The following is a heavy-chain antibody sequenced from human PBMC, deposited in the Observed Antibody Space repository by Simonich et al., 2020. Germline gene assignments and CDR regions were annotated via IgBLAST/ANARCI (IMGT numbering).Heavy chain of an antibody. Sequence: EVQLVESGGGLVKPGGSLRLSCAASGFTFSSYSMNWVRQAPGKGRGWVSSMCSSRSYIYYADSVKGRFTISGDNAKTSLYLQMNSLRAEDTAVYYCAREIEAGNAFDIWGQGTMVTVSS. J-gene: IGHJ3*02. CDR3: AREIEAGNAFDI. V-gene: IGHV3-21*01. CDR1: GFTFSSYS. CDR2: MCSSRSYI.